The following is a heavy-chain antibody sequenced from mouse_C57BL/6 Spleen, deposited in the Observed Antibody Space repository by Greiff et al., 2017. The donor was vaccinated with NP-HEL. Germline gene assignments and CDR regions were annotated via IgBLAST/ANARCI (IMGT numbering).Heavy chain of an antibody. CDR3: ARPYYGSSY. CDR2: IDPSDSYT. D-gene: IGHD1-1*01. CDR1: GYTFTSYW. J-gene: IGHJ2*01. Sequence: QVQLKQPGAELVKPGASVKLSCKASGYTFTSYWMQWVKQRPGQGLEWIGEIDPSDSYTNYNQKFKGKATLTVDTSSSTAYMQLSSLTSEDSAVYYCARPYYGSSYWGQGTTLTVSS. V-gene: IGHV1-50*01.